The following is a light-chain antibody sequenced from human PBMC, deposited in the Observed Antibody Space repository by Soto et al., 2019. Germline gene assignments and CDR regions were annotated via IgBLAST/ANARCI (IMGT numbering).Light chain of an antibody. CDR3: QQYIDWPPYT. V-gene: IGKV3-20*01. J-gene: IGKJ2*01. CDR1: QSVSSSY. Sequence: EIVLTQSPGTVSLSPGERATLSCRASQSVSSSYLAWYQQKPGQAPKLLIYGASNRATGIPDRFSGSGSGTDFTLTISRLEPEDIAVYYCQQYIDWPPYTFGQGTKVDI. CDR2: GAS.